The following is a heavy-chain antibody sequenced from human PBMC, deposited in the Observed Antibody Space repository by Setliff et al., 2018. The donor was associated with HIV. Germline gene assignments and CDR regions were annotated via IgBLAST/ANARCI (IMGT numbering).Heavy chain of an antibody. D-gene: IGHD1-1*01. J-gene: IGHJ4*02. CDR2: INIYSGNT. V-gene: IGHV1-18*01. Sequence: VASVKVSCKTSGYTFTTSGISWVRQAPGQGLEWMGWINIYSGNTTYARKFQGRVTVTRDTSTTTVYMELSGLRSEDTAVYYCARATEAGTIDYWGQGTRVTVSS. CDR1: GYTFTTSG. CDR3: ARATEAGTIDY.